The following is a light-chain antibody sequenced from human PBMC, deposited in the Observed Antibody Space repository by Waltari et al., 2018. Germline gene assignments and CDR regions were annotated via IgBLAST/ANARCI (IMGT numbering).Light chain of an antibody. CDR3: SSYTSNNTVV. J-gene: IGLJ2*01. CDR1: SSDGGGSTY. CDR2: DVS. V-gene: IGLV2-14*03. Sequence: QSALTQPASVSGSSGQSITIPCTGTSSDGGGSTYVSWYQQHPGKAPKFMIYDVSKRPSGVSDRFSGSKSGNTASLTISGLQAEDEADYYCSSYTSNNTVVFGGGTKLTVL.